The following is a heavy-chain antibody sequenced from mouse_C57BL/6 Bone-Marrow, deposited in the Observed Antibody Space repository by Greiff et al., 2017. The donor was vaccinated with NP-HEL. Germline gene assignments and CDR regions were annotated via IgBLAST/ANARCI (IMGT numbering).Heavy chain of an antibody. J-gene: IGHJ2*01. CDR2: IYPGDGDT. V-gene: IGHV1-82*01. D-gene: IGHD2-12*01. CDR1: GYAFSSSW. Sequence: VQLQQSGPELVKPGASVKISCKASGYAFSSSWMNWVKQRPGQGLEWIGRIYPGDGDTNYNGKFKGKATLTADKSSSTAYMQLSSVTSEDSAVYFCARGYCSDYWGKGTTLTVSS. CDR3: ARGYCSDY.